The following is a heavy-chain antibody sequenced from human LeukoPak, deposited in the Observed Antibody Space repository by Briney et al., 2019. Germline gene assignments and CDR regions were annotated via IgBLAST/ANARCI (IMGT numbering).Heavy chain of an antibody. D-gene: IGHD3-9*01. CDR3: ARLDGYFDWLLTIDY. CDR1: GGSISSSSYY. J-gene: IGHJ4*02. CDR2: IYYSGST. V-gene: IGHV4-39*01. Sequence: SETLSLTCTVSGGSISSSSYYWGLIRQPPGKALEWIGSIYYSGSTYYNPSLKSRVTISVDTSKNQFSLKLSSVTAADTAVYYCARLDGYFDWLLTIDYWGQGTLVTVSS.